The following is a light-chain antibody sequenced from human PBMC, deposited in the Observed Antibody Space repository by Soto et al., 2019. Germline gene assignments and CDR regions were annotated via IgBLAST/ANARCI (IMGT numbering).Light chain of an antibody. CDR2: DVS. J-gene: IGLJ1*01. CDR3: SSYTTSSSLGV. Sequence: QSALTQPASVSGSPGQSITISCTGTSSDVGGYEYVSWYQQHPGKAPKRIIYDVSDRPSGVSNRFSGSKSGNTASLAISGLQAEDEADYYCSSYTTSSSLGVFGTGTKLTVL. CDR1: SSDVGGYEY. V-gene: IGLV2-14*03.